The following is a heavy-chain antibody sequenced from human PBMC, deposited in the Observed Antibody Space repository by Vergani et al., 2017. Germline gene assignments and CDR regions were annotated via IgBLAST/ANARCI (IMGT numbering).Heavy chain of an antibody. CDR2: ISGSGGST. D-gene: IGHD1-14*01. CDR3: AMVQPLSGFDP. V-gene: IGHV3-23*04. J-gene: IGHJ5*02. CDR1: GFTFDDYA. Sequence: EVQLVESGGGLVQPGRSLRLSCAASGFTFDDYAMHWVRQAPGKGLEWVSGISGSGGSTYYADSVKGRFTISRDNSKNTLYLQMNSLRAEDTAVYYCAMVQPLSGFDPWGQGTLVTVSS.